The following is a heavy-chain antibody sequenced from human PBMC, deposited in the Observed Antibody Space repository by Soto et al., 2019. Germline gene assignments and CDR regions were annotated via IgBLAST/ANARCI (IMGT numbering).Heavy chain of an antibody. D-gene: IGHD5-12*01. CDR3: ARDGGSGLREYFQH. J-gene: IGHJ1*01. V-gene: IGHV3-21*01. Sequence: EVQLVESGGGMVKPGGSLRLSCAASGFTFSSYSMNWVRQAPGKWLEWVSSISSSSSYIYYADSVKGRFTISRDNAKNSLYLQMNSLRAEDTAVYYCARDGGSGLREYFQHWGQGTLVTVSS. CDR2: ISSSSSYI. CDR1: GFTFSSYS.